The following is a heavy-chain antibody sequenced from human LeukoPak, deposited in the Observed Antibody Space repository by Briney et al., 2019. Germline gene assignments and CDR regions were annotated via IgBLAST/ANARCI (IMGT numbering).Heavy chain of an antibody. J-gene: IGHJ4*02. CDR1: GFTFSSSW. D-gene: IGHD5-18*01. CDR2: ISSDGSTT. CDR3: RWSPINTAMDQLDS. V-gene: IGHV3-74*01. Sequence: GGSLRVSCAASGFTFSSSWMHWVRQAPGKGLVWVSLISSDGSTTNYADSVKGRFTISRDNAKNTLYLQMNSLRAEDTAVYYCRWSPINTAMDQLDSWGQGTLVTVSS.